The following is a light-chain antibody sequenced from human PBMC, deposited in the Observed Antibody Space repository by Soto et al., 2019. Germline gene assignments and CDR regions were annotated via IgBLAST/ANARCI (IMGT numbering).Light chain of an antibody. J-gene: IGKJ3*01. CDR2: AAS. Sequence: DIQMTQSPSTLSASVGDRFTITFLASQSISSWLAWYQRKPGKAPKLLIYAASTLQSGVPSRFSGSGSGTEFTLTISSLQPEDFATYYCQQLNSYLFTFGPGTKVDIK. V-gene: IGKV1-5*01. CDR3: QQLNSYLFT. CDR1: QSISSW.